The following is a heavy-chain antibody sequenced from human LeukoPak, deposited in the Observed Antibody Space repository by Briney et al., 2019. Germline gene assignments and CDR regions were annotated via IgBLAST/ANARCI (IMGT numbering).Heavy chain of an antibody. CDR2: ISYDGSNK. V-gene: IGHV3-30-3*01. CDR1: GFTFSSYA. Sequence: GGSLRLSCAASGFTFSSYAMHWVRQAPGKGLEWVAVISYDGSNKYYADSVKGRFTISRDNSKNTLYLQMNSLRAEDTAVYYCAREEGTQAFDIWGQGTMVTVSS. CDR3: AREEGTQAFDI. J-gene: IGHJ3*02.